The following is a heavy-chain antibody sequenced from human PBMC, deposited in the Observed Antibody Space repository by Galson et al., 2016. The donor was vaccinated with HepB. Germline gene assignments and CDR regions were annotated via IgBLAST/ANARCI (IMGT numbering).Heavy chain of an antibody. J-gene: IGHJ6*03. CDR2: IIPLFDIR. V-gene: IGHV1-69*13. Sequence: SVKVSCKASGGTISSQAITWVRQAPGQGLEWMGGIIPLFDIRHYAQKFQGRVTITADESTSTAYMELNSLRSEDTAVYFCARDRQYYYSGSGYYPHMDVWGKGTTITVSS. D-gene: IGHD3-22*01. CDR1: GGTISSQA. CDR3: ARDRQYYYSGSGYYPHMDV.